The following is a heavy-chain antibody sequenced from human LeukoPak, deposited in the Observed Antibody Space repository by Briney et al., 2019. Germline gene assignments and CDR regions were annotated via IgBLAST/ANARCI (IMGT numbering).Heavy chain of an antibody. CDR2: IIPILGIA. D-gene: IGHD1-1*01. CDR1: GGTFSSYA. V-gene: IGHV1-69*04. J-gene: IGHJ3*02. Sequence: GASVKVSCKASGGTFSSYAISWVRQAPGQGLEWMGRIIPILGIANYAQKFQGRVTMTRNTSISTAYMELSSLRSEDTAVYYCARTLEPDAFDIWGQGTMVTVSS. CDR3: ARTLEPDAFDI.